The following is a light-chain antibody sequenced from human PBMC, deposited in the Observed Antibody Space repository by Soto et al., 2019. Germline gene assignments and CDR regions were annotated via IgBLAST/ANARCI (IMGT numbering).Light chain of an antibody. Sequence: DVVMTQSPPSLPVTLGQPASLSCRSSQSLVHSDGNTYLNWFQQRPGHSPRRLIYKVSNRDSGVPDRFSGSGSVTDFTLRISRVEAEDVGVYFCMQGTQWPWTFGQGTKVEIK. CDR2: KVS. J-gene: IGKJ1*01. CDR3: MQGTQWPWT. V-gene: IGKV2-30*02. CDR1: QSLVHSDGNTY.